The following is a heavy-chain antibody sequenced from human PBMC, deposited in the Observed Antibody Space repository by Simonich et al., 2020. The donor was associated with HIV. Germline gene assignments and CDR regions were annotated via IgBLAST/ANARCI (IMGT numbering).Heavy chain of an antibody. Sequence: EVQGVESGGGLVQPGGSLRLSCEASGFMFSRYWMSWVRQAPGKGMEWVANIKQDGREKYYVDSVKGRFTISRDNAKNSLYLQMNSLRAEDTAVYYCASAVYFDFWGQGTLVAVSS. CDR1: GFMFSRYW. CDR2: IKQDGREK. D-gene: IGHD5-18*01. V-gene: IGHV3-7*01. J-gene: IGHJ4*02. CDR3: ASAVYFDF.